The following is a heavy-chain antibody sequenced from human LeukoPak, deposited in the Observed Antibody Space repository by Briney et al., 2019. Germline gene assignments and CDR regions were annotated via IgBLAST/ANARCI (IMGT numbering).Heavy chain of an antibody. J-gene: IGHJ6*03. CDR2: TYSTGST. Sequence: SDTLSLTCTVSGGSINNYYWTWIRQPAGKGLEWVGRTYSTGSTNYNPSLKSRVTMSVDTSRNHFSLKLSSVTAADTAVYYCARANDYYYYMDVWGKGTTVIVSS. CDR3: ARANDYYYYMDV. CDR1: GGSINNYY. D-gene: IGHD3-16*01. V-gene: IGHV4-4*07.